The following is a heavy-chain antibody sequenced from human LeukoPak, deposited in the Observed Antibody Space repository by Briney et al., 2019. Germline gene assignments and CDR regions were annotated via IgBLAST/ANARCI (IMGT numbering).Heavy chain of an antibody. D-gene: IGHD1-26*01. V-gene: IGHV4-59*05. Sequence: SETLSLTCTVSGGSITNYYWGWIRQPPGKGLEWIALINYNGRTFNNPSLKSRVAISIDTSNNQFSLKLTSVTAADTAVYYCARRREGVSWFDPWGQGTLVTVSS. CDR1: GGSITNYY. CDR2: INYNGRT. CDR3: ARRREGVSWFDP. J-gene: IGHJ5*02.